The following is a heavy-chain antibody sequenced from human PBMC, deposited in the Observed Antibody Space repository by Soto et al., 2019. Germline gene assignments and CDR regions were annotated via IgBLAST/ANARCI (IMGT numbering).Heavy chain of an antibody. J-gene: IGHJ4*02. CDR2: IDWDDDK. D-gene: IGHD2-15*01. CDR3: ARMFHCSGGTCPFDY. Sequence: TLSLTCAVSGDSIISIYHWAWIRQPPGRGLEWIARIDWDDDKFYNTSLKTRLTISKDSSKNQVVLTMTNMDPVDTATYFCARMFHCSGGTCPFDYWGQGALVTVTS. V-gene: IGHV2-70*04. CDR1: GDSIISIYHW.